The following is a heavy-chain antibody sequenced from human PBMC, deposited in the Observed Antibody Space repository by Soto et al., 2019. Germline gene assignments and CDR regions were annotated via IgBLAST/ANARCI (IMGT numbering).Heavy chain of an antibody. Sequence: ASVKIACTASRVTVTNAGGQLMRQARGHRPEWIGWIVVGSGDTSCAQKFKERVTITRDMSTSTAYMELSSLTSDDTAVYYCAAGPQNTGLSTSGVDWGPGTLVTVSS. CDR3: AAGPQNTGLSTSGVD. J-gene: IGHJ4*02. CDR1: RVTVTNAG. V-gene: IGHV1-58*01. D-gene: IGHD1-1*01. CDR2: IVVGSGDT.